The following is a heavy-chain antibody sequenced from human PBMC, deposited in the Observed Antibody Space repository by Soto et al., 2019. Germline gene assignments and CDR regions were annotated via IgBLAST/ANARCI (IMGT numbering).Heavy chain of an antibody. CDR3: ARRGYSYGPLS. Sequence: QLQLQESGPGLVKPSETLSLTCTVSGGSISSGSYYWGWVRQPPGKGLEWIGSIYYSGSTYYNPSLRSRVTSAVDSPKNRFSLKLSSVTAADPAVDYCARRGYSYGPLSWGQGTLVTVSS. CDR2: IYYSGST. V-gene: IGHV4-39*02. J-gene: IGHJ5*02. D-gene: IGHD5-18*01. CDR1: GGSISSGSYY.